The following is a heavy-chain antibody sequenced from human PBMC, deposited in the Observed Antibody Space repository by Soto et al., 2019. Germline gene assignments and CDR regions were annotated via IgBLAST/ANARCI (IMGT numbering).Heavy chain of an antibody. V-gene: IGHV3-30-3*01. D-gene: IGHD3-22*01. CDR3: ARDGYYYDSSGYFYYFDY. CDR2: ISYDGSNK. CDR1: GFTFSSYA. Sequence: QVQLVESGGGVVQPGRSLRLSCAASGFTFSSYAMHWVRQAPGKGLEWVAVISYDGSNKYYADSVKGRFTISRDNYKITWXLQMNSLRAEDTAVYYCARDGYYYDSSGYFYYFDYWGQGTLVTVSS. J-gene: IGHJ4*02.